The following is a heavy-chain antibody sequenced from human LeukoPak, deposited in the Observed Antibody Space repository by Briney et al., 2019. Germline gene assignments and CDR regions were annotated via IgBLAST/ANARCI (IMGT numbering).Heavy chain of an antibody. CDR2: ISYDGSNK. D-gene: IGHD4-11*01. J-gene: IGHJ4*02. CDR3: AARRLTVTTEIDY. Sequence: PGGSLRLSCSASGFTFSSYGMNWVRQAPGKGLEWVAVISYDGSNKYYADSVKGRFTISRDSSKNTVYLQMNSLRPEDTAIYYCAARRLTVTTEIDYWGQGTLVTVSS. CDR1: GFTFSSYG. V-gene: IGHV3-30*03.